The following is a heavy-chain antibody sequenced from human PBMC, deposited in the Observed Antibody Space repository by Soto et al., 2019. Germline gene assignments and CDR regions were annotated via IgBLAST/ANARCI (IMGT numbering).Heavy chain of an antibody. CDR3: AKDVGGITGIPPDWFEP. CDR2: IYYSGST. J-gene: IGHJ5*02. V-gene: IGHV4-59*01. CDR1: GGSIISYY. D-gene: IGHD1-20*01. Sequence: PSETLSPTCTVSGGSIISYYWCWIRKPPGKVLAWIGYIYYSGSTNYNPSLKSRVTISVDTSTNQFSLKLSPVTAADTAVYYCAKDVGGITGIPPDWFEPWGQGALVTVSS.